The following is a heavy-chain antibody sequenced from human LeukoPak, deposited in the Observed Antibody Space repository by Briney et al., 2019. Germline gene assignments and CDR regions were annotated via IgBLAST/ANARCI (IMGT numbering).Heavy chain of an antibody. CDR1: GGSFSGYY. J-gene: IGHJ5*02. CDR2: INHSEST. V-gene: IGHV4-34*04. D-gene: IGHD6-19*01. Sequence: SETLSLTCAVYGGSFSGYYWSWIRQPPGKGLEWSGEINHSESTNHNPPLKSRATIPVDTSKNQFSLKLSSVTAADTGVYYCARGQKQWDWFDPWGQGTLVTVSS. CDR3: ARGQKQWDWFDP.